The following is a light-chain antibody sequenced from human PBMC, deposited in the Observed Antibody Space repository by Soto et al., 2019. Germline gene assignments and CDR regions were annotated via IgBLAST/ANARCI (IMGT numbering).Light chain of an antibody. CDR1: QGISSY. Sequence: DIQLTQSPSFLSASVGDRATLTCRASQGISSYLAWYQQKPGKAPQLLIYAASTLQSGVPSRFSGSGSGTEFTLTISSLQPEDFATYYCEQLNSYPPLYTFGQGTKLEIK. CDR2: AAS. CDR3: EQLNSYPPLYT. V-gene: IGKV1-9*01. J-gene: IGKJ2*01.